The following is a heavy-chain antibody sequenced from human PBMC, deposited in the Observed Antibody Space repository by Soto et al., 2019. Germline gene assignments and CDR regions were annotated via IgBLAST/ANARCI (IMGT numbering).Heavy chain of an antibody. CDR1: GYTFTSYG. D-gene: IGHD2-2*01. Sequence: GASVKVSCKASGYTFTSYGISWVRQAPGQGLEWMGWISAYNGNTNYAQKLQGRVTMPTDTSTSTAYMELRSLRSDDTAVYYCARRYCSSTSCYNWFDPWGQGTLVTVSS. CDR3: ARRYCSSTSCYNWFDP. CDR2: ISAYNGNT. J-gene: IGHJ5*02. V-gene: IGHV1-18*01.